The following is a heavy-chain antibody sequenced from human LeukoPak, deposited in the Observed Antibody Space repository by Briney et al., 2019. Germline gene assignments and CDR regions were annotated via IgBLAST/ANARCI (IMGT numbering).Heavy chain of an antibody. CDR3: ARDRPDSSGYYHPPDAFDI. CDR1: GGSFSGYY. J-gene: IGHJ3*02. V-gene: IGHV4-34*01. Sequence: SETLSLTCAVYGGSFSGYYWSWIRQRPGKGLEWIGEINHSGSTNYNPSLKSRVTISVDTSKNQFSLKLSSVTAADTAVYYCARDRPDSSGYYHPPDAFDIWGQGTMVTVSS. CDR2: INHSGST. D-gene: IGHD3-22*01.